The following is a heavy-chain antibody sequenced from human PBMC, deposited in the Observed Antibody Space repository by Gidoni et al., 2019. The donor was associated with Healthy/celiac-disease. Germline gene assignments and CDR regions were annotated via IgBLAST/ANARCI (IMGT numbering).Heavy chain of an antibody. CDR3: ARDQITMVRGVTPGVFEY. V-gene: IGHV3-33*01. CDR2: IWYDGSNK. Sequence: QVQLVESGGGVVQPGRSLRLSCAASGFPFSSYGMHWVRQAPGKGLEWVAVIWYDGSNKYYADSVKGRFTISRDNSKNTLYLQMNSLRAEDTAVYYCARDQITMVRGVTPGVFEYWGQGTLVTVSS. CDR1: GFPFSSYG. D-gene: IGHD3-10*01. J-gene: IGHJ4*02.